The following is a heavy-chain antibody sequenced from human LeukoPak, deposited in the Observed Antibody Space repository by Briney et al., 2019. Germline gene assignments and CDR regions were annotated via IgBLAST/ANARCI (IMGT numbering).Heavy chain of an antibody. Sequence: GGALRLSCAASGFTFSSYAMHWVRQAPGKGLEWVAVISYDGSNKYYADSVKGRFTISRDNSKNTLYLQMNSLRDEDTAVYYCARALSHFWSGHHDAFDLWGQGTMVTVSS. CDR3: ARALSHFWSGHHDAFDL. CDR1: GFTFSSYA. V-gene: IGHV3-30-3*01. J-gene: IGHJ3*01. CDR2: ISYDGSNK. D-gene: IGHD3-3*02.